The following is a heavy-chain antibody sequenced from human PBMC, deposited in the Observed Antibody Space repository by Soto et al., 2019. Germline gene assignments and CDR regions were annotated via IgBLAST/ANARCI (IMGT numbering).Heavy chain of an antibody. V-gene: IGHV1-18*01. Sequence: QLVQSGAEVKKPGASVKVSCKASGYSFTNYDISWVRQAPGQGLEWMAWNSAHNGNKHYAEKIQGRVSTTTDTSTSTAYMEVRTLKADDTAVYYCARGLLAYFGMDVWGQGTTVTVS. J-gene: IGHJ6*02. D-gene: IGHD1-26*01. CDR1: GYSFTNYD. CDR3: ARGLLAYFGMDV. CDR2: NSAHNGNK.